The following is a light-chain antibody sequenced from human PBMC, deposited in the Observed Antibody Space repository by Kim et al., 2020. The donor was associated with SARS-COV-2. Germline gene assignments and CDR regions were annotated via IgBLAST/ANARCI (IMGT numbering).Light chain of an antibody. J-gene: IGLJ1*01. CDR2: DVS. V-gene: IGLV2-14*03. CDR1: SNDVGLYNY. CDR3: SSYTSSSTLG. Sequence: QTITLSCTGSSNDVGLYNYVSWYQQHPGKAPKLIIFDVSNRPSGASDHFSGSKSGNTASLTISGLQAEDEADYYCSSYTSSSTLGFGTGTKVTVL.